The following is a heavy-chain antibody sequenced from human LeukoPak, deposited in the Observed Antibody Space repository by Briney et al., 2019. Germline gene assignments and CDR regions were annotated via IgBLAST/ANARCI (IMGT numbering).Heavy chain of an antibody. CDR3: AKDGFSGSYFNWFDP. J-gene: IGHJ5*02. V-gene: IGHV3-23*01. Sequence: PGGSLRLSCAASGFTFSSYAMSWVHQAPGKGLEWVSAISGSGGSSYYADSVKGRFTISRDNSKNTLHLQMNSLRAEDTAVYYCAKDGFSGSYFNWFDPWGQGTLVTVSS. CDR1: GFTFSSYA. CDR2: ISGSGGSS. D-gene: IGHD1-26*01.